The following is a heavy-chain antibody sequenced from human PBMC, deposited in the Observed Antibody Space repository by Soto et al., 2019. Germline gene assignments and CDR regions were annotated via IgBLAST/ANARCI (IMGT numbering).Heavy chain of an antibody. CDR2: ISGSGGST. CDR1: GFTFSSYA. J-gene: IGHJ4*02. V-gene: IGHV3-23*01. CDR3: AKVYSGYDSENDY. Sequence: GGSLRLSCAASGFTFSSYAMSWVRQAPGKGLEWVSAISGSGGSTYYADPVKGRFTISRDNSKNTPYLQMNSLRAEDTAVYYCAKVYSGYDSENDYWGQGTLVTVSS. D-gene: IGHD5-12*01.